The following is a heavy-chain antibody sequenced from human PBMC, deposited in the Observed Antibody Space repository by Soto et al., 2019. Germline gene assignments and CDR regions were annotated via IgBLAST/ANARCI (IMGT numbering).Heavy chain of an antibody. CDR2: IYPGDSDT. Sequence: RGESLKISCKGSGYSFTSYWIGWVRQMPGKGLEWMGIIYPGDSDTRYSPSFQGQVTISADKSISTAYLQWSSLKASDTAMYYCARLYSYYYDSSGQGENYFDYWGQGTLVTVSS. CDR3: ARLYSYYYDSSGQGENYFDY. D-gene: IGHD3-22*01. V-gene: IGHV5-51*01. J-gene: IGHJ4*02. CDR1: GYSFTSYW.